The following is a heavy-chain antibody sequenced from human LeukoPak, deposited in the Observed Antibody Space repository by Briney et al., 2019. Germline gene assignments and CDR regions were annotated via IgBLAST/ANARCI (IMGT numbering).Heavy chain of an antibody. CDR3: ARLGFVVPAVIFDY. J-gene: IGHJ4*02. D-gene: IGHD2-2*02. CDR2: IYIGGST. V-gene: IGHV3-53*01. Sequence: GGSLRLSCAASGFTVSSDYMSWVRQAPGKGLEWVSVIYIGGSTYYADSVKGRFTISRDISKNTLYLQMNSLRAEDTAMYYCARLGFVVPAVIFDYWGQGTLVTVSS. CDR1: GFTVSSDY.